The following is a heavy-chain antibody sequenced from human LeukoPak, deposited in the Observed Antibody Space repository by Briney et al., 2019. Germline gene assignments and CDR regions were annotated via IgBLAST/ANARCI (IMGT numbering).Heavy chain of an antibody. CDR2: INAGNGNT. J-gene: IGHJ4*02. CDR3: ARDARTTVVLYYFDY. CDR1: GYTFTSYA. D-gene: IGHD4-23*01. Sequence: ASVKVSYKASGYTFTSYAMHWVRQAPGQRLEWMGWINAGNGNTKYSQKFQGRVTITRDTSASTAYMELSSLRSEDTAVYYCARDARTTVVLYYFDYWGQGTLVTVSS. V-gene: IGHV1-3*01.